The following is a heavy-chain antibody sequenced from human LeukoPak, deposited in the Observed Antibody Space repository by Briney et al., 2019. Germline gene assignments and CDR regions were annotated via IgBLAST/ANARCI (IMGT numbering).Heavy chain of an antibody. V-gene: IGHV3-74*01. CDR1: GFTFSSYW. CDR2: IDSGGSGT. D-gene: IGHD1/OR15-1a*01. CDR3: STVEHF. J-gene: IGHJ4*02. Sequence: PGGPLRLSCAASGFTFSSYWMNWVRQAPGKGLVWVSRIDSGGSGTSYADSVKGRFTISRDDVKNMLYLQMNSLRVEDTGLYYCSTVEHFWGQGTLVTVSS.